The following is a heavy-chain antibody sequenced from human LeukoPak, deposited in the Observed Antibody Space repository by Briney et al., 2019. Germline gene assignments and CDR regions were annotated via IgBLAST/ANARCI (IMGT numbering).Heavy chain of an antibody. CDR1: GYTFTSYA. CDR3: ASEKGGSLFDY. CDR2: INAGNGNT. J-gene: IGHJ4*02. D-gene: IGHD1-26*01. V-gene: IGHV1-3*01. Sequence: GASVKVSCKASGYTFTSYAMHWVRQAPGQRLEWMGWINAGNGNTKYSQKFQGRVTITRDTSASTAYMELSSLRSEDTAVYYCASEKGGSLFDYWGQGTLVTVSS.